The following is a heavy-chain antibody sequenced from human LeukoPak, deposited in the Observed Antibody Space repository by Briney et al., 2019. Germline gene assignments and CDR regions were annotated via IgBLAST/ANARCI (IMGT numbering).Heavy chain of an antibody. J-gene: IGHJ6*01. V-gene: IGHV1-69*04. CDR2: INPIFGIA. CDR1: GRSFSSYA. CDR3: ARERYPILDYYSYGMDA. D-gene: IGHD1-1*01. Sequence: SVKVSCKASGRSFSSYAISELRQAPGQGVEWMGRINPIFGIANYEQKLQGRGTITADKSTSTAYMEPSSLRSEGTAVYYCARERYPILDYYSYGMDAWGPRTPVTVSS.